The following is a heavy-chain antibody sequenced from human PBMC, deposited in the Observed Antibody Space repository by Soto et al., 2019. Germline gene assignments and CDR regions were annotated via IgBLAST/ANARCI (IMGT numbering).Heavy chain of an antibody. V-gene: IGHV3-73*01. CDR1: GVTFSGSA. CDR2: IRSKANSYAT. D-gene: IGHD6-19*01. Sequence: GGSLRLSCAASGVTFSGSAMHLVRQASGKGLEWVGRIRSKANSYATAYAASVKGRFTISRDDSKNTAYLQMNSLKTEDTAVNYFIRVRYSSGWYPARDAFDIWAQGTMVTVSS. J-gene: IGHJ3*02. CDR3: IRVRYSSGWYPARDAFDI.